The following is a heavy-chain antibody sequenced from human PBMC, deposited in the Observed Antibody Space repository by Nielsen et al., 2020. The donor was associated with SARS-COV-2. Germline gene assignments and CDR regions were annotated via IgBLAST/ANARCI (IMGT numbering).Heavy chain of an antibody. Sequence: KVSCKGSGYSFTSYWIGWVRQMPGKGLEWMGIIYPGDSDTRYSPSFQGQVTISADKSISTAYLQWSSLKASDTAMYYCARPVRQWLVRDAFDIWGQGTMVTVSS. D-gene: IGHD6-19*01. CDR3: ARPVRQWLVRDAFDI. V-gene: IGHV5-51*01. CDR2: IYPGDSDT. CDR1: GYSFTSYW. J-gene: IGHJ3*02.